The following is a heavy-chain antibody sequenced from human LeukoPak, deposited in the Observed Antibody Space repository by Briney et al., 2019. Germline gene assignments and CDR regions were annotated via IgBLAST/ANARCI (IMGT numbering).Heavy chain of an antibody. J-gene: IGHJ4*02. CDR3: ARSAMYQLLGSFDY. D-gene: IGHD2-2*01. CDR2: INHSGST. CDR1: GGSFSGYY. Sequence: SETLSLTCAVYGGSFSGYYWSWIRQPPGKRLEWIGEINHSGSTNYNPSLKSRVTISVDTSKNQFSLKLSSVTAADTAVYYCARSAMYQLLGSFDYWGQGALVTVSS. V-gene: IGHV4-34*01.